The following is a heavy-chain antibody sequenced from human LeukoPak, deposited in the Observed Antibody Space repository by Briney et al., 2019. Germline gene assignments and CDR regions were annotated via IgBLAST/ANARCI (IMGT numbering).Heavy chain of an antibody. J-gene: IGHJ4*02. CDR3: ARGRSTVKY. CDR1: GGSISSYY. D-gene: IGHD4-11*01. Sequence: SETLSLTCTVSGGSISSYYWNWIRQPPGKGLEWIGFIYYSGSTNYNPSLKSRVTISVDTSKNQFSLKLISVTAADTAVYYCARGRSTVKYWGQGTLVTVSS. V-gene: IGHV4-59*12. CDR2: IYYSGST.